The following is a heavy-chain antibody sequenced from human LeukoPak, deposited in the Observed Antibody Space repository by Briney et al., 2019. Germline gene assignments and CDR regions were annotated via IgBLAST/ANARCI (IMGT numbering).Heavy chain of an antibody. CDR2: ISSNGGST. J-gene: IGHJ4*02. V-gene: IGHV3-64D*06. CDR3: VKESRYFDGLGALDF. Sequence: GGPLRLSCSASGFPFSSYAMHWGRQAPGKGLEYVSAISSNGGSTYYADSVKGRFTISRDNSKNTLYLQMSSLRAEDSAVYYCVKESRYFDGLGALDFWGQGTLVTVSS. CDR1: GFPFSSYA. D-gene: IGHD3-9*01.